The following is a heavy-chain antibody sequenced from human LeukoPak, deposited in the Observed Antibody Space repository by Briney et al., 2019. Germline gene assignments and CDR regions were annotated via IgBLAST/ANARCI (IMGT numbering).Heavy chain of an antibody. D-gene: IGHD3-22*01. Sequence: SETLSLTCTVSGGSISSYYWSWIRQPPGKGLEWIWYIYYSESTNYNPSLKSRVTISVDTSKNQFSLKLSSVTAADTAVYYCARGVDNSSGYQFDYWGQGTLVTVSS. V-gene: IGHV4-59*01. J-gene: IGHJ4*02. CDR3: ARGVDNSSGYQFDY. CDR1: GGSISSYY. CDR2: IYYSEST.